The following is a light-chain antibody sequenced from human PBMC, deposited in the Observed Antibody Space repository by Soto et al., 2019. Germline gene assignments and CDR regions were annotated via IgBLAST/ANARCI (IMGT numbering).Light chain of an antibody. CDR2: GAS. CDR3: QQYGSSPPET. Sequence: VILTQSPGTLSLSPGEGATLSCRASQSVSSIYIAWYQQRPGQTPSLLIYGASTRATGIPDRFSGSGSGTDFTLTISRLEPEDFAVYYCQQYGSSPPETFGQPTKVDIK. V-gene: IGKV3-20*01. J-gene: IGKJ1*01. CDR1: QSVSSIY.